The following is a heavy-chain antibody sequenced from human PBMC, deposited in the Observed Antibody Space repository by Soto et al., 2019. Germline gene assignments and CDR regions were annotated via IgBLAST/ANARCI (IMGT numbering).Heavy chain of an antibody. V-gene: IGHV1-46*03. D-gene: IGHD2-15*01. CDR2: INPSGGST. CDR3: ARASVGRCSGGSCYFDY. Sequence: ASVKVSCKASGYTFTSYYMHWVRQAPGQGLEWMGIINPSGGSTSYAQKFQGRVTMTRDTSTSTVYVELSSLRSEDTAVHYCARASVGRCSGGSCYFDYWGQGTLVTVSS. J-gene: IGHJ4*02. CDR1: GYTFTSYY.